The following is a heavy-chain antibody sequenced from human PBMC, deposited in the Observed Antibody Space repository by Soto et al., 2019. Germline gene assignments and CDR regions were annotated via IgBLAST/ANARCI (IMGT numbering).Heavy chain of an antibody. D-gene: IGHD3-16*01. Sequence: ASVKVSCKAPAFSFLDYFMHWVRQAPGQGLEWLGRMNPNNGKTDYAQKFQSRHTMTRDTSISTVYMELSSLTSEDTAVYYCAKDFGGLYTWFDPWGQGTLVTVS. CDR1: AFSFLDYF. V-gene: IGHV1-2*06. CDR3: AKDFGGLYTWFDP. CDR2: MNPNNGKT. J-gene: IGHJ5*02.